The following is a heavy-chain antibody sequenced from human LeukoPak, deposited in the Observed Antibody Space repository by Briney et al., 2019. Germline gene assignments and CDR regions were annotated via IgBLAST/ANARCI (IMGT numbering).Heavy chain of an antibody. Sequence: SETLSLTCSVSGGSVRSYYWSWIRQFAGKELQWIGYIYTSGSTDYNPSLKSRVTISVDRSRNLIFLNLRSVTSADTAVYYCAGGPAWAGTAFDFWGQGSRVTVSS. D-gene: IGHD6-19*01. V-gene: IGHV4-4*09. CDR1: GGSVRSYY. CDR2: IYTSGST. CDR3: AGGPAWAGTAFDF. J-gene: IGHJ4*02.